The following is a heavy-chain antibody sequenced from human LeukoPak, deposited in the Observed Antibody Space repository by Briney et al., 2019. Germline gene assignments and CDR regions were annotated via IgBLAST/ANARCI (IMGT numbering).Heavy chain of an antibody. CDR2: INPDGRTI. CDR3: ERVAVGRHDFDY. J-gene: IGHJ4*01. CDR1: GFTFSNYW. Sequence: GGSLRLSCAASGFTFSNYWMHWVRQAPGKGPVWVSRINPDGRTITYADSVVGRITISRDNAKNTLYLQMNSLRDEDTAVYYCERVAVGRHDFDYWGRGTLVTVSS. V-gene: IGHV3-74*03. D-gene: IGHD1-26*01.